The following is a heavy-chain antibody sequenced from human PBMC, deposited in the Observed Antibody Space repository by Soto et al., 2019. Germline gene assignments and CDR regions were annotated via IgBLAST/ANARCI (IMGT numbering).Heavy chain of an antibody. V-gene: IGHV3-53*01. Sequence: LRLSCAASGFTVSSSYMSWVRHAPVKGLELVSVIYSGGSTYYADSVKGRFTISRDNSKNTLYLQMNSLRAEDTAVYYCARDYYDSSLHYYYGMDVWGQGTTVTVSS. CDR2: IYSGGST. CDR3: ARDYYDSSLHYYYGMDV. J-gene: IGHJ6*02. D-gene: IGHD3-22*01. CDR1: GFTVSSSY.